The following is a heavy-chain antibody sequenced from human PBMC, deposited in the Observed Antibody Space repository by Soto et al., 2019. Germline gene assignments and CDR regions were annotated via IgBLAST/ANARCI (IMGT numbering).Heavy chain of an antibody. J-gene: IGHJ4*02. CDR3: ARWGVIVKYYFDY. CDR2: IYHSGST. V-gene: IGHV4-30-2*02. CDR1: GGSISSGGYS. Sequence: SETLSLTCAVSGGSISSGGYSWSWIRQPPGKGLEWIGYIYHSGSTYYNPSLKSRVTISVDTSKNQFSLKLSSVTAADTAVYYCARWGVIVKYYFDYWGQGTLVTVSS. D-gene: IGHD3-16*02.